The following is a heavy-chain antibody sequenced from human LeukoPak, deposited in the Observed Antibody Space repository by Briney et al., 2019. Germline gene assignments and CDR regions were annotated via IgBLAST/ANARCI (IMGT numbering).Heavy chain of an antibody. V-gene: IGHV4-4*07. J-gene: IGHJ4*02. CDR2: IYPSGST. CDR3: ARGSGNYSPNFDY. CDR1: GGSISSYY. Sequence: PSETLSLTCTVSGGSISSYYWNWIRQPAGKGLEWIGHIYPSGSTNYNPSLKSRVTMSVDTSKKQFSLKLGSVIAADTAVYYCARGSGNYSPNFDYWGQGTLVTVSS. D-gene: IGHD1-26*01.